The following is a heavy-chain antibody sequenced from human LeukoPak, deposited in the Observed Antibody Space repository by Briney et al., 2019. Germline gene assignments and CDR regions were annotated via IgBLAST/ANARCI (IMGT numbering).Heavy chain of an antibody. J-gene: IGHJ5*02. V-gene: IGHV1-69*04. Sequence: GASVKVSCKASGGTFSSYATSWVRQAPGQGLEWMGRIIPILGIANYAQKFQGRVTITADKSTSTAYMELSSLRSEDTAVYYCARDGVLLRSGWFDPWGQGTLVTVSS. CDR3: ARDGVLLRSGWFDP. CDR1: GGTFSSYA. D-gene: IGHD3-10*02. CDR2: IIPILGIA.